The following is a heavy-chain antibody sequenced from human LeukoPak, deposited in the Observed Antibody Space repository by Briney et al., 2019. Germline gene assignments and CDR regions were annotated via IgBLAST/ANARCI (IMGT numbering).Heavy chain of an antibody. CDR3: ARQTGSGLFSLP. V-gene: IGHV4-34*01. CDR2: INHSGST. CDR1: GGSFSGYY. Sequence: PSETLSLTCAVYGGSFSGYYWSWIRQPPGKGLEWIGEINHSGSTNYNPSLKSRVTISVDTSKNQFSLKLSPVTAADTAVYYCARQTGSGLFSLPGGQGTLVTVSS. J-gene: IGHJ4*02. D-gene: IGHD3-10*01.